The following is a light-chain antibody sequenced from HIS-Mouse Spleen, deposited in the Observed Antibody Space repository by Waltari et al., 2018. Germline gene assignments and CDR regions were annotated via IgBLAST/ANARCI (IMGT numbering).Light chain of an antibody. CDR1: QGIRSY. V-gene: IGKV1-9*01. CDR2: ASS. Sequence: DILLTQSPSFPSASVGDRVTITCRASQGIRSYLAWYQQKPGTAPKLLIYASSTLQSGVPSRFGGSGAGTEFTLTISSLQPEDVAVYYCQQYGSAKGTFGQGTKVEIK. J-gene: IGKJ1*01. CDR3: QQYGSAKGT.